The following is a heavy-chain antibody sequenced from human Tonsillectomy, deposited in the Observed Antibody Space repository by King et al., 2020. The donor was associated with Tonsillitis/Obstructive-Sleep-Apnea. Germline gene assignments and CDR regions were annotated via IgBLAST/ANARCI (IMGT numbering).Heavy chain of an antibody. CDR1: GGSISSGGYY. CDR3: ARVKGAALRYFDY. CDR2: IYYSGST. Sequence: QLQESGPGLVKPSQTLSLTCTVSGGSISSGGYYWRWIRQHPGKGLEWIGYIYYSGSTYYNPSLKSRVTISVDTSKNQFSLKLSSVTAADTAVYYCARVKGAALRYFDYWGQGTLVTVSS. D-gene: IGHD3-16*01. V-gene: IGHV4-31*03. J-gene: IGHJ4*02.